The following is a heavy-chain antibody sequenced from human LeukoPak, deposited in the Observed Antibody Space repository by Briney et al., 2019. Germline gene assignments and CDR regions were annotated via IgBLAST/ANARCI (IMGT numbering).Heavy chain of an antibody. CDR2: MNPNSGGT. Sequence: ASVKVSCKASGYTFTSYDINCVRQATGQGLEWMGWMNPNSGGTNYAQKFQGRVTMTRDTSISTAYMELSRLRSDDTAVYYCARVNRYSSGWYYGYWGQGTLVTVSS. J-gene: IGHJ4*02. D-gene: IGHD6-19*01. CDR3: ARVNRYSSGWYYGY. CDR1: GYTFTSYD. V-gene: IGHV1-2*02.